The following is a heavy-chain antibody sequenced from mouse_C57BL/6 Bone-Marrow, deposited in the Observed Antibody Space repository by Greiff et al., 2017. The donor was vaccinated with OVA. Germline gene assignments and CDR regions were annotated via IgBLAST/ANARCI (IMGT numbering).Heavy chain of an antibody. J-gene: IGHJ2*01. CDR2: INPSSGYT. Sequence: QVQLVESGAELARPGASVKMSCKASGYTFTSYTMHWVKQRPGQGLEWIGYINPSSGYTKYNQKFKDKATLTADKSSSTAYMQLSSLTSEDSAVYYCAFYDYDYFDYWGQGTTLTVSS. D-gene: IGHD2-4*01. V-gene: IGHV1-4*01. CDR3: AFYDYDYFDY. CDR1: GYTFTSYT.